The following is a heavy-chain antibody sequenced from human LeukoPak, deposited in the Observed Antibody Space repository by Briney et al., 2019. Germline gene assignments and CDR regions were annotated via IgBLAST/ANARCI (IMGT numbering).Heavy chain of an antibody. Sequence: VASVKVSCKASGYTFTSYYMHWVRQAPGQGLEWMGIINPSGGSTSYAQKFQGRVTMTRDMSTSTVYMELSSLRSEDTAVYYCAKDQETLWFGELLDYWGQGTLVTVSS. CDR3: AKDQETLWFGELLDY. CDR1: GYTFTSYY. D-gene: IGHD3-10*01. V-gene: IGHV1-46*01. J-gene: IGHJ4*02. CDR2: INPSGGST.